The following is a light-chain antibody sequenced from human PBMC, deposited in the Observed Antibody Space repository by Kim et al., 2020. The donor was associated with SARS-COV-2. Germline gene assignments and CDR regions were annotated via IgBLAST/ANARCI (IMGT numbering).Light chain of an antibody. CDR3: MQGTDWPRT. Sequence: DVVMPQSPLSLPVTLGQPASISCRSSQTLVHSDGNTYLNWFQQRPGQSPRRLIYKVSNRDSGVPDRFSGSGSDTDFTLRISRVEAEDVGLYYCMQGTDWPRTFGQGTKVDIK. V-gene: IGKV2-30*02. CDR1: QTLVHSDGNTY. J-gene: IGKJ1*01. CDR2: KVS.